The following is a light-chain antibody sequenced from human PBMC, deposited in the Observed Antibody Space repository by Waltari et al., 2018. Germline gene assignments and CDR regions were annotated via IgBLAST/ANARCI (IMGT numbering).Light chain of an antibody. J-gene: IGLJ2*01. Sequence: QSALTQPASASGCPGLSIPLSCTGSSSEVGVDDPVSWYEDHPGQAPKVIIYDVNKRPSGVSDRFSGSKSGNTASLTISGLQAEDEATFYCSSQSTKNGVIFGGGTKVTVL. CDR2: DVN. V-gene: IGLV2-23*02. CDR1: SSEVGVDDP. CDR3: SSQSTKNGVI.